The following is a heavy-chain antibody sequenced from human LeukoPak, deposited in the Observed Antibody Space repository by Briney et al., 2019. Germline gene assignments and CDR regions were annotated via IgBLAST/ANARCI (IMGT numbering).Heavy chain of an antibody. CDR1: GGTFSSYA. CDR3: ARSIVVVVAAGAFDI. CDR2: IIPILGIA. J-gene: IGHJ3*02. Sequence: SVKVSCKASGGTFSSYAISWVRQAPGQGLEWMGRIIPILGIANYAQKFQGRVTITADKSTSTAYMELSSLRSEDTAVYYCARSIVVVVAAGAFDIWGQGTMVTVSS. V-gene: IGHV1-69*04. D-gene: IGHD2-15*01.